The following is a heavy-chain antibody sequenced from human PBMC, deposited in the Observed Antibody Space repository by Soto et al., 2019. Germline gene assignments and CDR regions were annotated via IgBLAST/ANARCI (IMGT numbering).Heavy chain of an antibody. D-gene: IGHD4-17*01. CDR3: ARDKFYDYGDYGGVDY. CDR2: ISSSSSTI. V-gene: IGHV3-48*01. Sequence: GGSLRLSCAASGFTFSSYSMNWVRQAPGKGLEWVSYISSSSSTIYYADSVKGRFTISRDNAKNSLYLQMNSLRAEDTAVYYCARDKFYDYGDYGGVDYWGQGTLVTVSS. J-gene: IGHJ4*02. CDR1: GFTFSSYS.